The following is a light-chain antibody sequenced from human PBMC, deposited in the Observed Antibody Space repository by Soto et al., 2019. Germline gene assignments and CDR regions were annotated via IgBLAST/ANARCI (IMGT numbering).Light chain of an antibody. J-gene: IGKJ1*01. CDR2: AAS. CDR3: QHSYSNRA. CDR1: QSISSY. V-gene: IGKV1-39*01. Sequence: DIQLTQSPSSLSASVGDRVTITCRASQSISSYLNWYQQKPGKAPKLLIYAASSLQSGVPSRFSGSGSGTDVPLTISSLQPEDFSTYYSQHSYSNRAFGQGTNVEIK.